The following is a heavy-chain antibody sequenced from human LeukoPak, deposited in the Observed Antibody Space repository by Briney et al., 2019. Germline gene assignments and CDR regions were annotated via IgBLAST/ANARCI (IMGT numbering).Heavy chain of an antibody. D-gene: IGHD2-2*02. CDR3: AGYIVVVPAAIDYYMDV. CDR1: GGSISSYY. V-gene: IGHV4-59*08. Sequence: SETLSLTCTVSGGSISSYYWSWIRQPPGKGLEWIGYIYYSGSTNYNPSLKSRVTISVDTSKNQFSLKLSSVTAADTAVYYCAGYIVVVPAAIDYYMDVWGKGTTVTVSS. J-gene: IGHJ6*03. CDR2: IYYSGST.